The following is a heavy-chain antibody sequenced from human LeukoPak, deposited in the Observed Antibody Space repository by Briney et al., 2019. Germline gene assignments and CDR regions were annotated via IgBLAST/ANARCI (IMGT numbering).Heavy chain of an antibody. D-gene: IGHD3-10*01. CDR3: ARALLWFGEPSHIDY. Sequence: ASVTVSCKASGYTLISYGISWLGPAPGQGLVWLGWLTAYNNNTNDAQKLQGRVTMATDTSTSTAYMELSSLRSDDTAVYYCARALLWFGEPSHIDYWGQGTLVTASS. CDR2: LTAYNNNT. V-gene: IGHV1-18*01. J-gene: IGHJ4*02. CDR1: GYTLISYG.